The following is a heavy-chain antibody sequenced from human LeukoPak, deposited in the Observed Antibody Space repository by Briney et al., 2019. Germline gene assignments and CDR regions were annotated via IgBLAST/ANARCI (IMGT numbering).Heavy chain of an antibody. CDR3: ARDLGYYYDSSGYYYDAFDI. CDR2: INPNSGGT. Sequence: ASVKVSCKASGYTFTGYHMHWVRQAPGQGLEWMGWINPNSGGTNYAQKLQGRVTMTTDTSTSTAYMELRSLRSDDTAVYYCARDLGYYYDSSGYYYDAFDIWGQGTMVTVSS. J-gene: IGHJ3*02. D-gene: IGHD3-22*01. CDR1: GYTFTGYH. V-gene: IGHV1-2*02.